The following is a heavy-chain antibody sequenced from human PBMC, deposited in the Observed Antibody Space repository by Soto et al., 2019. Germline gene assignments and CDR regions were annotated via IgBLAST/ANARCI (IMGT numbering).Heavy chain of an antibody. V-gene: IGHV1-18*01. Sequence: QVQLVQSGAEVKKPGASVKVSCKASGYTFTSYGISWVRQAPGQGLEWMGWISAYNGNTNYAQKLQGRVTMTTDTPTSTAYMELRSLRSDDTAVYYCARVNYSPPYYYYYGMDVWGQGTTVTVSS. CDR3: ARVNYSPPYYYYYGMDV. CDR2: ISAYNGNT. CDR1: GYTFTSYG. D-gene: IGHD4-4*01. J-gene: IGHJ6*02.